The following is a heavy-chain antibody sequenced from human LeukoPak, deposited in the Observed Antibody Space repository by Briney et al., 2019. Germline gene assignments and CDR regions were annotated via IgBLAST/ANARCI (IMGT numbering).Heavy chain of an antibody. V-gene: IGHV3-53*01. CDR1: GFTVSSNY. CDR3: ARSRGGYGSGSHYFDY. D-gene: IGHD3-10*01. CDR2: IYSGGST. J-gene: IGHJ4*02. Sequence: PGGSLRLSCAASGFTVSSNYMSWVRQAPGKGLEWVSVIYSGGSTYYADSVKGRFTISRDNSKNTLYLQMNSLRAEDTAVYYCARSRGGYGSGSHYFDYWGQGTLVTVSS.